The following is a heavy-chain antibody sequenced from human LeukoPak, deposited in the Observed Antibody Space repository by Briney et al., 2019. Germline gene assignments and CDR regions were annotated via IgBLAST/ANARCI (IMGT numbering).Heavy chain of an antibody. Sequence: GGSLRLSCAASGFTFSNAWMSWVRQAPGKGLEWVSAISGSGGSTYYADSVKGRFTISRDNSKNTLYLQMNSLRAEDTAVYYCAKASIGSYTNFDYWGQGTLVTVSS. J-gene: IGHJ4*02. D-gene: IGHD1-26*01. CDR1: GFTFSNAW. CDR2: ISGSGGST. CDR3: AKASIGSYTNFDY. V-gene: IGHV3-23*01.